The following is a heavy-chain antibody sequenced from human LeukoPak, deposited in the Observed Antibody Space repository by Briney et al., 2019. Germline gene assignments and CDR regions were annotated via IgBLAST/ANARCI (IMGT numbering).Heavy chain of an antibody. CDR3: AKGAEIDH. CDR2: MTGPADTT. V-gene: IGHV3-23*01. J-gene: IGHJ4*02. CDR1: GFNFNTFA. Sequence: GGSLRLSCAASGFNFNTFAMSWVRQAPGKGLEWLSAMTGPADTTYYAESVKGRFTISRDYSKSMVFLQMNILRVEATAIYYCAKGAEIDHWGQGNLVTVSS.